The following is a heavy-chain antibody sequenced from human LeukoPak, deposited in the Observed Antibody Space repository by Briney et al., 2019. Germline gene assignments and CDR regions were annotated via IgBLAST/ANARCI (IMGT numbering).Heavy chain of an antibody. D-gene: IGHD3-10*01. CDR2: IWYDGSNK. J-gene: IGHJ4*02. CDR3: ARDRYYGSGNFDY. Sequence: PGRPLRLSCAASGFTFSSYGMHWVRQAPGKGLEWVAVIWYDGSNKYYADSVKGRFTISRDNSKNTLYLQMNSLRAEDTAVYYCARDRYYGSGNFDYWGQGTLVTVSS. V-gene: IGHV3-33*01. CDR1: GFTFSSYG.